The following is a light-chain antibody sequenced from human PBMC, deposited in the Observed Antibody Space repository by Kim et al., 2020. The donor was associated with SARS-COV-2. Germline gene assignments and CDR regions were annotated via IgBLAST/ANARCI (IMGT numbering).Light chain of an antibody. CDR2: WAS. CDR3: QQYYNVPFT. CDR1: QSVLYNSNNKNY. Sequence: DIVMTQSPDSLAVSLGERATINCKSSQSVLYNSNNKNYLAWYQQKPGQPPKLLIYWASTRESGVPDRFSGSGSGTDFTLTINSPQAEDVAVYYCQQYYNVPFTFGQGTKLEIK. V-gene: IGKV4-1*01. J-gene: IGKJ2*01.